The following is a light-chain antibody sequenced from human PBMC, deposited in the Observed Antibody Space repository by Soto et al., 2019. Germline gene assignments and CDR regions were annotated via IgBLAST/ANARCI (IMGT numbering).Light chain of an antibody. CDR3: MQALQSPPT. Sequence: EIVMTQSPLSLPVTPGEPASISCRSSQSLLHSNGYDPLDWYLQKPGQSPQLLIYLGSNRASGVPARFSGSGSGTDFTLKISRVEADDVGVYYCMQALQSPPTFGQGTKVEIK. CDR2: LGS. V-gene: IGKV2-28*01. CDR1: QSLLHSNGYDP. J-gene: IGKJ1*01.